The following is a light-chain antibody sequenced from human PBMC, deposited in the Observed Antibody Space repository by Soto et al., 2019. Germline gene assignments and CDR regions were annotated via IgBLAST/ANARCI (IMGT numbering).Light chain of an antibody. CDR2: EGS. V-gene: IGLV2-23*03. J-gene: IGLJ2*01. CDR3: CSYAGSSTFVV. CDR1: SSDVGSYNL. Sequence: QSALTQPASVSGSPGQSITISCPGTSSDVGSYNLVSWYQQHPGKAPKLMIYEGSKRPSGVSNRFSSSKSGNTASLTISGLQAEDEADYYCCSYAGSSTFVVFGGGTKVTVL.